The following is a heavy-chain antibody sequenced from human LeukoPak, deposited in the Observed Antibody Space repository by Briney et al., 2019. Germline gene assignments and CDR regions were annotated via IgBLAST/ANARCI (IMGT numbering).Heavy chain of an antibody. Sequence: GGSLRLSCAASGFTFDDYAMHWVRQAPGKGLEWVSGISWNSGSIGYADSVKGRFTISRDNAKNSLYLQMNSLRAEDTALYYCAKAHGGYYYPIDYWGQGILVTVSS. V-gene: IGHV3-9*01. J-gene: IGHJ4*02. CDR2: ISWNSGSI. CDR1: GFTFDDYA. D-gene: IGHD3-22*01. CDR3: AKAHGGYYYPIDY.